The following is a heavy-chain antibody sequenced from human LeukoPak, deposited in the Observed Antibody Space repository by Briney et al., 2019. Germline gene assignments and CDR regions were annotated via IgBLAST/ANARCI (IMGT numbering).Heavy chain of an antibody. D-gene: IGHD3-10*02. Sequence: GGSLRLSCAASGISFTSHTMHWVRQAPGKGPEWISQISGSSSATYYADSVKGRFTISRDNAKNSLYLQMNSLRAEDTAVYYCAELGITMIGGVWGKGTTVTISS. J-gene: IGHJ6*04. CDR1: GISFTSHT. CDR2: ISGSSSAT. V-gene: IGHV3-48*04. CDR3: AELGITMIGGV.